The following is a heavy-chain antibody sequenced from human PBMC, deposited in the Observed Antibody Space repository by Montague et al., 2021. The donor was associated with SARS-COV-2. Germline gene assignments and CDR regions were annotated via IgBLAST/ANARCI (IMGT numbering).Heavy chain of an antibody. D-gene: IGHD4/OR15-4a*01. V-gene: IGHV3-23*03. CDR2: IYSGGGNT. CDR3: ANDLMGANIDYYYCMDV. Sequence: SLRLSCAASGFTFSSYAMSWVRQAPGKGLEWVSLIYSGGGNTYYADSVKGRFTISRDNSKNTLYLQTNSLRAEDTAVYYCANDLMGANIDYYYCMDVWGHGATVTVSS. J-gene: IGHJ6*02. CDR1: GFTFSSYA.